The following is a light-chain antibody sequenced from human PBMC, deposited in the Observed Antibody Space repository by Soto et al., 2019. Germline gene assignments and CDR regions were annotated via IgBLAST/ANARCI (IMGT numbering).Light chain of an antibody. Sequence: DIQMTQSPSTLSASVGERVTITCRASQSISAWLAWYQQKPGKAPKLLIYKASNVESGVPSRFSGSGSGTEFTLTISSLQPYDFAPYYCQQYHSYPLTFGQGTRLEIK. CDR1: QSISAW. CDR2: KAS. CDR3: QQYHSYPLT. J-gene: IGKJ5*01. V-gene: IGKV1-5*03.